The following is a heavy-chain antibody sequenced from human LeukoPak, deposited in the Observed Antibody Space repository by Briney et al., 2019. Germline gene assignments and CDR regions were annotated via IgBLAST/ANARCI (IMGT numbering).Heavy chain of an antibody. V-gene: IGHV3-30-3*01. J-gene: IGHJ4*02. CDR3: ARGGDFWSGQEPTDY. D-gene: IGHD3-3*01. CDR1: GFTFSSYA. Sequence: GGSLRLSCAASGFTFSSYAVHWVRQAPGKGLEWVAVISYDGSNKYYADSVKGRFTISRDNSKNTLYLQMNSLRAEDTAVYYCARGGDFWSGQEPTDYWGQGTLVTVSS. CDR2: ISYDGSNK.